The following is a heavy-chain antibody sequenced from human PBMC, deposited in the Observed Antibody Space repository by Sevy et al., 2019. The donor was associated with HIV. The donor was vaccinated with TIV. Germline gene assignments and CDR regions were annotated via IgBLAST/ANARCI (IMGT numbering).Heavy chain of an antibody. CDR2: ISIDGSNK. V-gene: IGHV3-30*18. Sequence: GESLKISCAASGFTFKYHGMHWVRQAPGKGLEWLSLISIDGSNKYYADSVKGRFTISSDNAKNTVSVQMNSLRHEDTATYYCAKDGGHIDIDYWGQGILVTVSS. CDR1: GFTFKYHG. CDR3: AKDGGHIDIDY. J-gene: IGHJ4*02. D-gene: IGHD2-15*01.